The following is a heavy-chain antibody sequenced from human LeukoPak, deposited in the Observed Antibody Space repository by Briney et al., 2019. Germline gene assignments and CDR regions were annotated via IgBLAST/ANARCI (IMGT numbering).Heavy chain of an antibody. V-gene: IGHV3-15*01. J-gene: IGHJ4*02. D-gene: IGHD3-10*01. Sequence: GGSLRLSCAASGFTFSNAWMSWVRQAPGKGLEWVGRIKSKTDGGTTDYAAPVKGRFTISRDDSKNTLYLQMSSLKTEDTAVYYCTPTYYYGSGANYWGQGALVTVSS. CDR2: IKSKTDGGTT. CDR3: TPTYYYGSGANY. CDR1: GFTFSNAW.